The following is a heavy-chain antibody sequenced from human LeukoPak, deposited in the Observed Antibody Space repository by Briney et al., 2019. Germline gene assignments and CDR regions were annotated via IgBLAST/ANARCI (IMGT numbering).Heavy chain of an antibody. D-gene: IGHD5-24*01. J-gene: IGHJ3*02. Sequence: SETLSLTCAVYGGSFSGYYWSWIRQPPGKGLEWIGEINHSGSTNYNPSLKSRVTISVDTSKNQFSLKLSSVTAADTAVYYCARDHARYAFDIWGQGTRVTVSS. CDR1: GGSFSGYY. V-gene: IGHV4-34*01. CDR2: INHSGST. CDR3: ARDHARYAFDI.